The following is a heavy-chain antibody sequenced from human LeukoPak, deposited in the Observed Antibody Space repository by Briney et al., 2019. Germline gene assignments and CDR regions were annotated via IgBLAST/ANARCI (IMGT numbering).Heavy chain of an antibody. V-gene: IGHV3-23*01. D-gene: IGHD1-7*01. Sequence: GGSLRLSCAASGFTFGTYGMSWVRQAPGKGLEWVSTISGSGGSTYYADSVKGRFTISRDNSKNTLYLQMNSLRAEDTAVYYCAKLRAGTDFDYWGRGTLVTVSS. CDR2: ISGSGGST. J-gene: IGHJ4*02. CDR3: AKLRAGTDFDY. CDR1: GFTFGTYG.